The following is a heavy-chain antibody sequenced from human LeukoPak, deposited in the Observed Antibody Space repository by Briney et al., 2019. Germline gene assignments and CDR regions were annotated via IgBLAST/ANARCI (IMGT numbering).Heavy chain of an antibody. Sequence: GASVKVSCKASGYTLTGYYMHWVRQAPGQGPEWMGWINGNSGGTNYAQKFQGRVTMTRDMSISTAYMELSRLRSDDTAVYYCARGREQQRRGDFDYWGQGTLVTVSS. CDR3: ARGREQQRRGDFDY. D-gene: IGHD6-13*01. CDR1: GYTLTGYY. J-gene: IGHJ4*02. CDR2: INGNSGGT. V-gene: IGHV1-2*02.